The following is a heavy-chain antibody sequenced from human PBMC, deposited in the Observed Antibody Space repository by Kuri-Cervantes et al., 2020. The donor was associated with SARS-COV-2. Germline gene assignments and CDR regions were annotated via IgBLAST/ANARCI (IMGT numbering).Heavy chain of an antibody. CDR3: ARELRFVWLLNHGDYYYGMDV. CDR2: IYYSGST. V-gene: IGHV4-59*01. CDR1: GGSISSYY. Sequence: SETLSLTCTVSGGSISSYYWSWIRQPPGKGLEWIGYIYYSGSTNYNPSLKSRVTISVDTSKNQFTLKLSSVTAADTAVYYCARELRFVWLLNHGDYYYGMDVWGQGTTVTVSS. J-gene: IGHJ6*02. D-gene: IGHD3-9*01.